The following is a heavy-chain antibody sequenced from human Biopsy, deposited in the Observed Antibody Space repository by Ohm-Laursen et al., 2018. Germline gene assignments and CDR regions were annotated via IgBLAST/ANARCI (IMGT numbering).Heavy chain of an antibody. CDR1: GVSITAYY. CDR2: IHHSGST. D-gene: IGHD2-15*01. J-gene: IGHJ6*02. Sequence: SETLSLTCTVSGVSITAYYWSWIRQPPGKGPECIGNIHHSGSTNYNPSLKSRLTISVGTSKNQFSLKLSSVTAADTAVYYCARMDCSGGSCHYYSYGMDVWGQGTTVTVSS. CDR3: ARMDCSGGSCHYYSYGMDV. V-gene: IGHV4-4*09.